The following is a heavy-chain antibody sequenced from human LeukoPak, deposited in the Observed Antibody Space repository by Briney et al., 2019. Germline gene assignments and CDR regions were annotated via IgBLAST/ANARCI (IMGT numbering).Heavy chain of an antibody. J-gene: IGHJ6*02. Sequence: GASVKVSCKASGGTFSSYAISWVRQAPGQGLEWMGWISAYNGNTNYAQKLQGRVTMTTDTSTSTAYMELRSLRSDDTAVYYCVSGSGSYRYYYYGMDVWGQGTTVTVSS. CDR1: GGTFSSYA. D-gene: IGHD3-10*01. V-gene: IGHV1-18*01. CDR3: VSGSGSYRYYYYGMDV. CDR2: ISAYNGNT.